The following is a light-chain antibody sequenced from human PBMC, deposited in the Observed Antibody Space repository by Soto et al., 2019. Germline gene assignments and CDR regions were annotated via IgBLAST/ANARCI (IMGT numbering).Light chain of an antibody. J-gene: IGKJ4*01. CDR3: QQLSRYPLT. CDR1: QALSNY. V-gene: IGKV1-9*01. Sequence: DIQLTQCPSVLPASVGDTVTITRRASQALSNYLAWYKQKPGKAPDLLIYSASTLQSGVPSRFSGSGSETEFSLTIRALQPEDFATYYCQQLSRYPLTFGGGTKVDIK. CDR2: SAS.